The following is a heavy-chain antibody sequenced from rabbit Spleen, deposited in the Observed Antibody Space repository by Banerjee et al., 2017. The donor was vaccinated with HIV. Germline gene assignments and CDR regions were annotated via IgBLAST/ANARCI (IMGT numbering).Heavy chain of an antibody. J-gene: IGHJ6*01. D-gene: IGHD8-1*01. CDR1: GVSFSGDSY. CDR3: ARDTGSSFSSYGMDL. V-gene: IGHV1S40*01. CDR2: IYPAFGIT. Sequence: QSLEESGGDLVKPGASLTLTCIASGVSFSGDSYMCWVRQAPGKGLEWIGDIYPAFGITNYANWVKGRFTISSDNAQNTVDLQMNSLTAADTATYFCARDTGSSFSSYGMDLWGPGTLVTVS.